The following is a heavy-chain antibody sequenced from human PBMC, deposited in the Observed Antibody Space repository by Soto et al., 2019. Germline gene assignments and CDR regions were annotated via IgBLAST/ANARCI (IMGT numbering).Heavy chain of an antibody. Sequence: SETLSLTCSVSGGSISTYDWSWIRQPPGKGLEWIGYIYYSGSTNYNPSLKSRVTISVDTSKNQFSLKLSSVTAADTAVYYCARGLPGGTTIFGVVIPPASYYMDVWGKGTTVTVSS. CDR3: ARGLPGGTTIFGVVIPPASYYMDV. D-gene: IGHD3-3*01. J-gene: IGHJ6*03. CDR1: GGSISTYD. CDR2: IYYSGST. V-gene: IGHV4-59*01.